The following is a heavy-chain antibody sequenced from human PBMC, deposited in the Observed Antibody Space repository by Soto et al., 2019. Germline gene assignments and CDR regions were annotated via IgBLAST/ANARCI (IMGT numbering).Heavy chain of an antibody. CDR3: TAALPPPPASSRFYYYYYMDV. V-gene: IGHV1-18*01. Sequence: QVQLVQSGAEVKKPGASVKVSCKASGYTFTSYGISWVRQAPGQGLEWMGWISAYNGNTNYAQKLQGRVTMTTDTSTRAAKMQLRLRTADDTAVYYGTAALPPPPASSRFYYYYYMDVWGKGTTVTVSS. D-gene: IGHD6-13*01. J-gene: IGHJ6*03. CDR1: GYTFTSYG. CDR2: ISAYNGNT.